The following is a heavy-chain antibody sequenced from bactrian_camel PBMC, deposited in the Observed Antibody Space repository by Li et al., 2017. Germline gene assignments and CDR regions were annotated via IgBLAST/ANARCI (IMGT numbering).Heavy chain of an antibody. J-gene: IGHJ6*01. V-gene: IGHV3S42*01. CDR1: TFTYFSYC. CDR2: IDTRGST. CDR3: TVADDTWLFCSTGPSLFGY. D-gene: IGHD1*01. Sequence: DVQLVESGGGSVQAGGSLRLTCAASTFTYFSYCVGWFRQVPGKEREGVAAIDTRGSTRYADSVKGRFTISKDNAGNALYLQMNNLKPEDTAMYYCTVADDTWLFCSTGPSLFGYWGQGTQVTVS.